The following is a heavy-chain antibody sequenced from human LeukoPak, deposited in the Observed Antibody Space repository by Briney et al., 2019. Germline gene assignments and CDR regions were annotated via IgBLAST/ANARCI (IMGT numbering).Heavy chain of an antibody. CDR3: ARLPWDFWSGIDNYYYYYGMDV. J-gene: IGHJ6*02. Sequence: SETLSLTCAVYGGSFSSYYWSWIRQPPGKGLEWIGYIYYSGSTNYNPSLKSRVTISVDTSKNQFSLKLSSVTAADTAVYYCARLPWDFWSGIDNYYYYYGMDVWGQGTTVTVSS. CDR2: IYYSGST. CDR1: GGSFSSYY. D-gene: IGHD3-3*01. V-gene: IGHV4-59*08.